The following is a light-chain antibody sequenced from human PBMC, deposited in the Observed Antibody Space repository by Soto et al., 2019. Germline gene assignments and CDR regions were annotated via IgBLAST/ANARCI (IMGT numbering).Light chain of an antibody. CDR1: SSDVGDYHY. CDR3: SSYTTSSTVL. Sequence: QSALTQPASVSGSPGQSITIPCTGTSSDVGDYHYVSWYQQHPGKAPTLMIYDVSYRPSGVSNRFAGSKSGDTASLTISGLQAEDEADYYCSSYTTSSTVLFGGGTKVTVL. J-gene: IGLJ2*01. CDR2: DVS. V-gene: IGLV2-14*03.